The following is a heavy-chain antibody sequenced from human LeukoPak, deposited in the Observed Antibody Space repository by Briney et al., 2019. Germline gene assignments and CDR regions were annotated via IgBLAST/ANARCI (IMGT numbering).Heavy chain of an antibody. J-gene: IGHJ4*02. V-gene: IGHV3-30-3*01. CDR2: ISYDGSNK. CDR1: GFTFSSYA. Sequence: GGSLRLSCAASGFTFSSYAMRWVRQAPGKGLEWVVVISYDGSNKYYADSVKGRFTISRDNSKNTLYLQMNSLRAENTAVYYFARGACWQCAFDYWGQGTLVTVSS. CDR3: ARGACWQCAFDY. D-gene: IGHD6-19*01.